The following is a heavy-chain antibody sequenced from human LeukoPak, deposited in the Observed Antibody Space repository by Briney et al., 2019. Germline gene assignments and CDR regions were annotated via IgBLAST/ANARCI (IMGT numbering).Heavy chain of an antibody. J-gene: IGHJ6*02. CDR1: GFTFSSYA. CDR2: ISGSGGST. V-gene: IGHV3-23*01. D-gene: IGHD2-15*01. CDR3: ARGGDYHYYGMDV. Sequence: GGSLRLSCATSGFTFSSYAMSWVRQAPGKGLEWVSSISGSGGSTYYADSVKGRFTISRDNSKNTLSLQMNSLRAEDTAVYYCARGGDYHYYGMDVWGQGTTVTVSS.